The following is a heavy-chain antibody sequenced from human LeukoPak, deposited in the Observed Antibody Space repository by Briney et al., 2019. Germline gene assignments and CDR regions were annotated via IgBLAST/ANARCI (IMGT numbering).Heavy chain of an antibody. CDR1: GFTFDDYA. CDR2: ISWNSGSI. D-gene: IGHD3-10*01. J-gene: IGHJ4*02. Sequence: PGGSLRLSCAASGFTFDDYAMHWVRQAPGKGLEWFAGISWNSGSIVYADSVKGRFTISRDNAKNSLYLQMNSLRAEDTALYYCAKVRSSGSYVYFFYWGEGTLVTVSS. CDR3: AKVRSSGSYVYFFY. V-gene: IGHV3-9*01.